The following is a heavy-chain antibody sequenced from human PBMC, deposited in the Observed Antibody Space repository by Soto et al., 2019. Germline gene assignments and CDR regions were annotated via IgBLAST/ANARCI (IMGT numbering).Heavy chain of an antibody. CDR2: ISGSGGST. V-gene: IGHV3-23*01. CDR3: AKDQGSSWYEIDY. D-gene: IGHD6-13*01. Sequence: EVQLLESGGGLVQPGGSLRLSCAASGFTLSNYAVTWVRQAPGKGLEWVSNISGSGGSTYYADSVKGRFTISRDNSKNTLYLQMNSLRAEDTAVYYCAKDQGSSWYEIDYWGQGTLVTVSS. J-gene: IGHJ4*02. CDR1: GFTLSNYA.